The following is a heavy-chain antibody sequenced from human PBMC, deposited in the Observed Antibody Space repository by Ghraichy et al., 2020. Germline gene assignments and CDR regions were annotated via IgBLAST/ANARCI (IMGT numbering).Heavy chain of an antibody. V-gene: IGHV3-7*01. D-gene: IGHD4-17*01. CDR2: INQDGGET. J-gene: IGHJ4*02. Sequence: GGSLGLSCAASGFTFSSYWMAWIRQAPGKGLEWLANINQDGGETYYVDSVKGRFTISRDNAKKSLYLQMNSLRVEDTAVYYCARNDRDYGDYGNDYWGQGTLVTVSS. CDR3: ARNDRDYGDYGNDY. CDR1: GFTFSSYW.